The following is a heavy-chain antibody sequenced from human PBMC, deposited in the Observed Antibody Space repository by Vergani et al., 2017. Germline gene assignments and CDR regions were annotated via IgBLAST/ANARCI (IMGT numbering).Heavy chain of an antibody. J-gene: IGHJ6*02. CDR1: GFTVSSNY. V-gene: IGHV3-53*04. D-gene: IGHD5-12*01. CDR2: ISWDGGST. CDR3: ARDRVDIVATTTYYYYYYGMDV. Sequence: EVQLVESGGGLVQPGGSLRLSCAASGFTVSSNYMSWVRQAPGKGLEWVSLISWDGGSTYYADSVKGRFTISRHNSKNTLYLQMNSLRAEDTAVYYCARDRVDIVATTTYYYYYYGMDVWGQGP.